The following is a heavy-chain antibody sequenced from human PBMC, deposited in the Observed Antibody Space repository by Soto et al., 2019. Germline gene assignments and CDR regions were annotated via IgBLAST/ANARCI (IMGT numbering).Heavy chain of an antibody. J-gene: IGHJ5*02. CDR3: ARDSAAVVAAANWFDP. Sequence: QSQTLSLTCAISGDSVSSNSAAWNWIRLSPSRGLEWLGRTYYRSKWYYDYAVSVKSRITINPDTSKNQFSLQLNSVTPEDTAVYYCARDSAAVVAAANWFDPWGQGTLVTVSS. V-gene: IGHV6-1*01. CDR1: GDSVSSNSAA. D-gene: IGHD2-15*01. CDR2: TYYRSKWYY.